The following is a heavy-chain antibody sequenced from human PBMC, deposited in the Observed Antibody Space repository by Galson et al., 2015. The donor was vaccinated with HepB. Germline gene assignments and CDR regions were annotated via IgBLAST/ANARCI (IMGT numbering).Heavy chain of an antibody. D-gene: IGHD3-22*01. CDR3: ARDGGSGYYPRY. V-gene: IGHV4-59*01. CDR2: IYYSGST. Sequence: IGYIYYSGSTNYNPSLQSRVTISVDTSKNQFSLRLGSVTAADTAVYYCARDGGSGYYPRYWGQGTLVTVSS. J-gene: IGHJ4*02.